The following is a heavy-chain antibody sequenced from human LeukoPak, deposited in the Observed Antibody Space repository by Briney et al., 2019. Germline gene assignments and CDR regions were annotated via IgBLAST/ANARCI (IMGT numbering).Heavy chain of an antibody. Sequence: GGSLRLSCAASGFTFSSYGMHWVRQAPGKGLECVAVISYDGSNKYYADSVKGRFTISRDNSKNTLYLQMNSLRAEDTAVYYCAKDRYYDSSGSFDYWGQGTLVTVSS. CDR2: ISYDGSNK. CDR3: AKDRYYDSSGSFDY. CDR1: GFTFSSYG. J-gene: IGHJ4*02. D-gene: IGHD3-22*01. V-gene: IGHV3-30*18.